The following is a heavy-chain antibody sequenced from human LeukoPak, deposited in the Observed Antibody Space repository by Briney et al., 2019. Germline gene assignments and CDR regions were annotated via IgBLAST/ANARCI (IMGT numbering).Heavy chain of an antibody. CDR1: GYSFTSYN. V-gene: IGHV1-46*01. CDR3: ARESITGYYYAMDV. Sequence: ASVKVSCKASGYSFTSYNMNWVRQAPGQGLEWMGIINPSDDNTSYAQKFQGRVTMTRDTSTSTVYMELSSLRSDDTAVYYCARESITGYYYAMDVWGQGTTVTVSS. CDR2: INPSDDNT. J-gene: IGHJ6*02.